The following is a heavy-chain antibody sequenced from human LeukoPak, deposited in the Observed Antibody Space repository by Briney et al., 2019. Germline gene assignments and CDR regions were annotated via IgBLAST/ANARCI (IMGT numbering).Heavy chain of an antibody. CDR1: GYTFTSYG. CDR2: INAGNGNT. CDR3: ASGYCSSTSCSKVYYYYGMDV. V-gene: IGHV1-3*01. J-gene: IGHJ6*02. Sequence: ASVKVSCKASGYTFTSYGISWVRQAPGQGLEWMGWINAGNGNTKYSQKFQGRVTITRDTSASTAYMELSSLRSEDTAVYYCASGYCSSTSCSKVYYYYGMDVWGQGTTVTVSS. D-gene: IGHD2-2*01.